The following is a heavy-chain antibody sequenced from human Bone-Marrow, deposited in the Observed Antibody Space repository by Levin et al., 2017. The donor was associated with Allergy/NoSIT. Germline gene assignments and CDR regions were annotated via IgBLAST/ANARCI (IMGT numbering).Heavy chain of an antibody. Sequence: GGSLRLSCAASGFTFSRYDMHWVRQLTGKGLEWVSAIGIVGDTYYPGSVKGRFTISRDDAKNFLYLQMNNLRAGDTAVYYCARETGMGSSGWGGLDYWGQGILVTVSS. CDR3: ARETGMGSSGWGGLDY. J-gene: IGHJ4*02. D-gene: IGHD6-25*01. CDR1: GFTFSRYD. V-gene: IGHV3-13*04. CDR2: IGIVGDT.